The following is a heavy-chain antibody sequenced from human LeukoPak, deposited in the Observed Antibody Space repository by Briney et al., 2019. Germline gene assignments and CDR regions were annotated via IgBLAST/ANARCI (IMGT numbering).Heavy chain of an antibody. CDR3: AKEQPDAFDI. CDR1: GFTFSSYG. Sequence: GRSLRLSCAASGFTFSSYGMHWVRQAPGKGLEWVAVISYDGSNKYYADSVKGRFTISRDNSKNTLYLQMNSLRAEDTAVYYCAKEQPDAFDIWGQGTMVTVSS. V-gene: IGHV3-30*18. CDR2: ISYDGSNK. J-gene: IGHJ3*02. D-gene: IGHD6-13*01.